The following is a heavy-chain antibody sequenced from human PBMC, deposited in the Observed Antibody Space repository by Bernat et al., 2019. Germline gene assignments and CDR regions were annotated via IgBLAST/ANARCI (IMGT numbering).Heavy chain of an antibody. CDR3: ASVEMATDTFYFDY. D-gene: IGHD5-12*01. CDR2: IYYSGST. CDR1: GGSISSYY. V-gene: IGHV4-59*01. Sequence: QVQLQESGPGLVKPSETLSLTCTVSGGSISSYYWSWIRQPPGKGLEWIGYIYYSGSTNYNPSLKSRVTISVDTSKNKFSLKLSSVTAADTAVDYCASVEMATDTFYFDYWGQGTLVTVSS. J-gene: IGHJ4*02.